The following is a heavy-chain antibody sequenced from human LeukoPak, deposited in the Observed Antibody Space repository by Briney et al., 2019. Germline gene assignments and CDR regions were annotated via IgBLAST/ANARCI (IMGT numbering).Heavy chain of an antibody. Sequence: PSETLSLTCTVSGGSINSYYWSWIRQPPGKGLECIGYIYSTGSTNYNPSLKSRLTISVDTSKNQFSLKLSSVTAADTAVYYCARRFGHDSNGYLDYWGQGTLVTVSS. CDR3: ARRFGHDSNGYLDY. CDR1: GGSINSYY. J-gene: IGHJ4*02. CDR2: IYSTGST. V-gene: IGHV4-4*09. D-gene: IGHD3-22*01.